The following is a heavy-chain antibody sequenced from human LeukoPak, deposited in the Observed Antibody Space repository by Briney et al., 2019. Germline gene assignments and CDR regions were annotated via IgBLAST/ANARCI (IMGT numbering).Heavy chain of an antibody. CDR2: INHSGST. J-gene: IGHJ4*02. CDR3: ARAKKGVDGSGSYLPDY. D-gene: IGHD3-10*01. CDR1: GGSFSGYY. Sequence: SETLSLTCAVYGGSFSGYYWSWLRQPPGKGLEWIGEINHSGSTNYNPSLKSRVTISVDTSKNQFSLKLSSVTAADTAVYYCARAKKGVDGSGSYLPDYWGQGTLVTVSS. V-gene: IGHV4-34*01.